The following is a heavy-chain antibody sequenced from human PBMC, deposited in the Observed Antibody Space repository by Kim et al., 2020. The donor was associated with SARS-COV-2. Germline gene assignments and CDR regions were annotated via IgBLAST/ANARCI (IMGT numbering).Heavy chain of an antibody. Sequence: SETLSLTCTVSGGFMSSYYWSRIRQPDGKGLEWIGRIYTSGSTNYNPSPKSRVTMSVDTTKNQFSLKLSSVTAADTAAYYWSRDMGWCGELRYYYHGMD. V-gene: IGHV4-4*07. CDR1: GGFMSSYY. CDR3: SRDMGWCGELRYYYHGMD. J-gene: IGHJ6*01. CDR2: IYTSGST. D-gene: IGHD3-10*01.